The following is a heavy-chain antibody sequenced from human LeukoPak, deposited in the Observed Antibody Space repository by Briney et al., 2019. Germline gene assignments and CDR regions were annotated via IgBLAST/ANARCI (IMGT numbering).Heavy chain of an antibody. CDR2: TGLNSVNT. V-gene: IGHV3-23*01. CDR3: AKGDDIGKHPTRAYYFDS. CDR1: GFTFSRHA. Sequence: PGGSLRLSCAASGFTFSRHAMSWVRQAPGKGLEWVSTTGLNSVNTLCAESVQGRFTISRDNSKNTLDLQMDNLRVDDTAVYYCAKGDDIGKHPTRAYYFDSWGQGTLVTVCS. J-gene: IGHJ4*02. D-gene: IGHD5-24*01.